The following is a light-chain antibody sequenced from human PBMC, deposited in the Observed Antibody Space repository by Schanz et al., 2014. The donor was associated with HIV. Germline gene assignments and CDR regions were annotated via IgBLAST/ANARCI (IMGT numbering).Light chain of an antibody. CDR3: QQRSNWPPLT. CDR2: GAS. CDR1: QSVSSN. V-gene: IGKV3-15*01. J-gene: IGKJ4*01. Sequence: EIVMTQSPATLSVSPGDRATLSCRASQSVSSNLAWYQQKPGQAPRLLIYGASTRATGIPARFSGSGSGTEFTLTISSLQSEDFAVYYCQQRSNWPPLTFGGGTKVEIK.